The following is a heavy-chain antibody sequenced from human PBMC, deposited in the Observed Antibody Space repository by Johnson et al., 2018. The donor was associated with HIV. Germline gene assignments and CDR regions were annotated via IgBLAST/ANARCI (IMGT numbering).Heavy chain of an antibody. D-gene: IGHD6-6*01. J-gene: IGHJ3*02. CDR1: GFTFSSYA. Sequence: VQLVESGGGVVRPGGSLRLSCVASGFTFSSYAMSWVRQAPGKGLEWVSAISGSGGSTYYADSVKGRFTISRDNSKNTLYLQMNSLRAEDTAVYYCARDLGGGYSSSSYAFDICGQGTMVTVSS. CDR3: ARDLGGGYSSSSYAFDI. V-gene: IGHV3-23*04. CDR2: ISGSGGST.